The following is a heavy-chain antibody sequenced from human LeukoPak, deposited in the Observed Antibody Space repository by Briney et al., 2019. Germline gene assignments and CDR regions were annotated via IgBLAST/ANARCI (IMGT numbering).Heavy chain of an antibody. Sequence: SETLSLTCTVSGGSISSGSYYWSWIRQPAGKGLEWIGRIYTSGSTNYNPSLKSRVTISVDTSKNQFSLKLSSVTAADTAVYYCARDCSSTNCYNYWGQGTLVTVSS. V-gene: IGHV4-61*02. CDR3: ARDCSSTNCYNY. CDR2: IYTSGST. CDR1: GGSISSGSYY. J-gene: IGHJ4*02. D-gene: IGHD2-2*02.